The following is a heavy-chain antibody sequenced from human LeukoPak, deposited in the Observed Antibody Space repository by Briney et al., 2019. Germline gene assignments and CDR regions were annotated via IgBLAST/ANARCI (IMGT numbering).Heavy chain of an antibody. D-gene: IGHD2-8*01. CDR3: ARAPRGGRGNVLWFDP. V-gene: IGHV4-31*01. CDR1: GGSISSGGYY. J-gene: IGHJ5*02. Sequence: PSQTLSLTCTVSGGSISSGGYYWSWLRQHPGKGLEWIGYIYYSGSTYYNPSLKSQVTISVDTSKNQFSLKLSSVTAADTAVYYCARAPRGGRGNVLWFDPWGQGTLVTVSS. CDR2: IYYSGST.